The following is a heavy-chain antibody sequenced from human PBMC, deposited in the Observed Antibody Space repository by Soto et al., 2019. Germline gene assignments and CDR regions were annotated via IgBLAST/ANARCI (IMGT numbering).Heavy chain of an antibody. V-gene: IGHV5-51*01. CDR1: GYSFTSYW. Sequence: PGESLKISCKGSGYSFTSYWIGWVRQMPGKGLEWMGIIYPGDSDTRYSPSFQGQVTISADKSISTAYLQWSSLKASDTAMYYCATKQGRSSGRPNYYYGMDVWGQGTTVTVS. D-gene: IGHD2-8*02. CDR3: ATKQGRSSGRPNYYYGMDV. J-gene: IGHJ6*02. CDR2: IYPGDSDT.